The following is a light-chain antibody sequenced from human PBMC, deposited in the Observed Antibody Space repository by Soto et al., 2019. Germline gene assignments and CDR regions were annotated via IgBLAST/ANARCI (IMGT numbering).Light chain of an antibody. V-gene: IGLV1-47*01. CDR3: AAWDDSLSGVV. J-gene: IGLJ3*02. Sequence: QYVLTQPPSASGTPGQTVTISCSGRFSNIGSNFIYWYQQLPGTAPKLLIYRNNERPSGVPDRFSASKSGTSASLAISGLRSEDEADYHFAAWDDSLSGVVFGGGTKLTVL. CDR1: FSNIGSNF. CDR2: RNN.